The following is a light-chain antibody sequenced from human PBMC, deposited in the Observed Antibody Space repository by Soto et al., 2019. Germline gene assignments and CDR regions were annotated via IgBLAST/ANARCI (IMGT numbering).Light chain of an antibody. V-gene: IGKV3-11*01. Sequence: EIVLTPSPGTLSLSPAERATLSCRASQSVSSYFAWYQQKPGQAPRLLISDASNRATGIPARFSGSGSGTDFTLTISSLAPEDFAXXXXQXXXXXXTXGQGTKVDIK. CDR2: DAS. J-gene: IGKJ1*01. CDR3: QXXXXXXT. CDR1: QSVSSY.